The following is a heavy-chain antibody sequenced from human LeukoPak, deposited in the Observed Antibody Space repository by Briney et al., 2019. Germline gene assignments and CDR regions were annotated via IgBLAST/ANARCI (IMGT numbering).Heavy chain of an antibody. Sequence: PGGSLRLSCAASGFTFSPYGMNWVRQAPGKGLEWVSAISGSGGSTYYADSVKGRFTISRDNSKNTLYLQMNSLRAEDTAVYYCTKGTIWLPFDFWGQGTLVTVSS. D-gene: IGHD5-18*01. CDR2: ISGSGGST. CDR3: TKGTIWLPFDF. J-gene: IGHJ4*02. V-gene: IGHV3-23*01. CDR1: GFTFSPYG.